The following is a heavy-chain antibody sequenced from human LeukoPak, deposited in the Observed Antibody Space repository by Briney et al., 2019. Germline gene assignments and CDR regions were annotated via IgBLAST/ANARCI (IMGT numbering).Heavy chain of an antibody. V-gene: IGHV3-9*01. D-gene: IGHD2-2*01. J-gene: IGHJ4*02. Sequence: GGSLRLSCAASGFTFDDYAMHWVRQAPGKGLEWVSGISGNSGSIGYADSVKGRFTISRDNAKNSLYLQMNSLRAEDTALYYCAKEGKYQLLFDYWGQGTLVTVSS. CDR2: ISGNSGSI. CDR1: GFTFDDYA. CDR3: AKEGKYQLLFDY.